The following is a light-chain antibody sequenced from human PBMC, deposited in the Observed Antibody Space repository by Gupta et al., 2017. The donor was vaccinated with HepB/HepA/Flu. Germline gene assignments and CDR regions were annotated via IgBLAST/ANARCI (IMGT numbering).Light chain of an antibody. J-gene: IGKJ1*01. CDR3: QQYNNWPWT. CDR2: GAS. V-gene: IGKV3-15*01. Sequence: EIVMTQSPATLSVSPGERVAFSCRASQDVHTNLAWMQLKPGQAPKVLFYGASARATGVPARFIGSGSRTEFTLTITSLQSEDVAVYVCQQYNNWPWTFGQGTKVEI. CDR1: QDVHTN.